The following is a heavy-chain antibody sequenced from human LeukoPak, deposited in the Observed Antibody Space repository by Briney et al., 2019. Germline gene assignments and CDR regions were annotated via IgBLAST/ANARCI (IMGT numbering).Heavy chain of an antibody. D-gene: IGHD3-22*01. Sequence: SETLSLTCTVSGGSINSYYWTWIRQPPGKGLEWVGYIYYSGTTNYNPSLQSRVTISLDTSKNQFSLNLRSVTAADTAVYYCARDYDSSGYFDYWGQGTLVTVSS. CDR3: ARDYDSSGYFDY. V-gene: IGHV4-59*01. CDR1: GGSINSYY. J-gene: IGHJ4*02. CDR2: IYYSGTT.